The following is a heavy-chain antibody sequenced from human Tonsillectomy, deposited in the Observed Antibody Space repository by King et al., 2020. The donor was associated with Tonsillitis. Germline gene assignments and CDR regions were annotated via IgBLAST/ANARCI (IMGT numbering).Heavy chain of an antibody. D-gene: IGHD6-19*01. CDR2: ISYDGSKQ. J-gene: IGHJ6*02. V-gene: IGHV3-30-3*01. CDR3: ARDLVTVAGHNSYDGMDV. Sequence: VQLVESGGGVVQPGRSLRFTCAASGFIFKNFAMHWVRQPPGKGLEWVAVISYDGSKQHYADSVKGRFIISRDNSQNKLYLQMNSLRAEDTALYYCARDLVTVAGHNSYDGMDVWGQGTTVTVSS. CDR1: GFIFKNFA.